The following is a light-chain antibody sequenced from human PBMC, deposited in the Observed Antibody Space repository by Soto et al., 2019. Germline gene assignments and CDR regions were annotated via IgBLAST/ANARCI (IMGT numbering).Light chain of an antibody. Sequence: DIQMTQSPSSLSASVGDRVTITCRASQSISNYLNWYQQKPGKAPKLLMYAASSLQSGVPSRFSGSGSWTDFTLTIRSLQSEDFATYYFQQSYSTPRTFGQGTKVEI. CDR2: AAS. V-gene: IGKV1-39*01. CDR3: QQSYSTPRT. J-gene: IGKJ1*01. CDR1: QSISNY.